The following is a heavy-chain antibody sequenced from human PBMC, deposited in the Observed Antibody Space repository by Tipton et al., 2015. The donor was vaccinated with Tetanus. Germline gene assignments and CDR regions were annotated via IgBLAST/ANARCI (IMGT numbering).Heavy chain of an antibody. CDR3: GRGTDAYKSGNY. CDR2: IHPSGIT. J-gene: IGHJ4*01. V-gene: IGHV4-34*01. CDR1: GESFSDYY. Sequence: TLSFTCAVYGESFSDYYWSWIRQPPGKGLEWIGEIHPSGITDYNPSLKSRVIISGDTSKNQFSLKLSSVTAADSALYFCGRGTDAYKSGNYWGQGTLVTVSS. D-gene: IGHD5-24*01.